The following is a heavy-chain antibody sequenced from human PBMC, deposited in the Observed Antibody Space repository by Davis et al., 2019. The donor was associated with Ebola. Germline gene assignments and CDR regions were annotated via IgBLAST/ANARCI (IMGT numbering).Heavy chain of an antibody. CDR2: INPHNGNT. D-gene: IGHD6-25*01. J-gene: IGHJ4*02. CDR3: ARDGIAAPRGDY. V-gene: IGHV1-18*04. Sequence: ASVKVSCKASGYTFTSYGITWVRQAPGQGLEWMGWINPHNGNTNYAQKLQGRVTMTTDTSTSTAYMELRSLRSDDTAVYYCARDGIAAPRGDYWGQGTLVTVSS. CDR1: GYTFTSYG.